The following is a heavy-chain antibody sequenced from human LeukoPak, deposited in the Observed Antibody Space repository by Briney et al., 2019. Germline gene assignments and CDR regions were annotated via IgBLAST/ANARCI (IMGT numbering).Heavy chain of an antibody. D-gene: IGHD5-18*01. Sequence: GGSLRLSCAASGFTFSSYWMSWVRQAPGKGLEWVANIKQDGSEKYYVDSVKGRFTISRDNAKNSLYLQMNSLRAEDTAVYYCAREGVQLWDDAFDIWGQGTMVTVSS. J-gene: IGHJ3*02. CDR1: GFTFSSYW. V-gene: IGHV3-7*03. CDR2: IKQDGSEK. CDR3: AREGVQLWDDAFDI.